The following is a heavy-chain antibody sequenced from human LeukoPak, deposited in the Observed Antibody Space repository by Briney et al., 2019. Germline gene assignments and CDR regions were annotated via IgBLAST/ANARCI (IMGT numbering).Heavy chain of an antibody. V-gene: IGHV3-48*01. CDR1: GFTFSSYS. CDR2: ISSSSSTI. CDR3: ARVNTMVRGVIGY. D-gene: IGHD3-10*01. Sequence: GGSLRLSCAASGFTFSSYSMNWVRQAPGKGLEWVSYISSSSSTIYYADSVKGRFTISRDNAKNSLYLQMNSLRAEDTAVYYCARVNTMVRGVIGYWGQGTLVTVSS. J-gene: IGHJ4*02.